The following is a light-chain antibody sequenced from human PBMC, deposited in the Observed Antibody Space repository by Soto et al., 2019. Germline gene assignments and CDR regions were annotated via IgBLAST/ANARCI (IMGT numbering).Light chain of an antibody. Sequence: EIGLTQSPGPLSLSPGERATLSCRASQSVSSSYLAWYQQKPGQAPRLLIYGASSRAAGIPDRFSGSGSGTDSALAISRLQPEDFAVYYCQRYASSPYPFRQRTELEIK. CDR3: QRYASSPYP. V-gene: IGKV3-20*01. J-gene: IGKJ2*01. CDR1: QSVSSSY. CDR2: GAS.